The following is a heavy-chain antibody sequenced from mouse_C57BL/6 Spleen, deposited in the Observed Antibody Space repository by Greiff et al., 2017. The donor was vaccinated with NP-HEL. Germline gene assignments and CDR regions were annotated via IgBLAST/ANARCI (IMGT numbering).Heavy chain of an antibody. CDR2: ISDGGSYT. CDR3: AREAYYSNYGWFAY. J-gene: IGHJ3*01. Sequence: EVMLVESGGGLVKPGGSLKLSCAASGFTFSSYAMSWVRQTPEKRLEWVATISDGGSYTYYPDNVKGRFTISRDNAKNNLYLQMSHLKSEDTAMYYCAREAYYSNYGWFAYWGQGTLVTVSA. D-gene: IGHD2-5*01. V-gene: IGHV5-4*01. CDR1: GFTFSSYA.